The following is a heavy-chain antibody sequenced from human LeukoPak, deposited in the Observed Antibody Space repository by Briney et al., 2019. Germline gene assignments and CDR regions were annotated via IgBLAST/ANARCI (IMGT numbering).Heavy chain of an antibody. V-gene: IGHV3-23*01. CDR3: AKATDILTGYYSWVYYYYGMDV. J-gene: IGHJ6*02. CDR1: GFTFSSYA. D-gene: IGHD3-9*01. Sequence: PGGSLRLSCAASGFTFSSYAMSWVRQAPGKGLEWVSAISGSGGSTYYADSVKGRFTISRDNSKNTLYLQMNSLRAEDTAVYYCAKATDILTGYYSWVYYYYGMDVWGQGTTVTVSS. CDR2: ISGSGGST.